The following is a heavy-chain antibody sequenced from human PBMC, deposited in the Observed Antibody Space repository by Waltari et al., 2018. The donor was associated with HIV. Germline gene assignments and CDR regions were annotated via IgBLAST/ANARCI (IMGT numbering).Heavy chain of an antibody. CDR1: GFDFKKSW. D-gene: IGHD3-22*01. CDR3: TTGSSGAEDY. J-gene: IGHJ4*02. CDR2: IKSKQSGGTV. V-gene: IGHV3-15*01. Sequence: EVQLGESGGGLVKPGESLRVSCAASGFDFKKSWMSWFRQGPEKGLEWVGRIKSKQSGGTVDYAAPVKGRFTISRDDSKNMMYLQMDSLESEDTAVYYCTTGSSGAEDYWGQGTLVTVSS.